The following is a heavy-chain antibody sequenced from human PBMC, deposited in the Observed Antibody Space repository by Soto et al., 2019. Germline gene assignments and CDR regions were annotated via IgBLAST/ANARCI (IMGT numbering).Heavy chain of an antibody. CDR2: ISGSGGST. CDR1: GFTFSSYA. D-gene: IGHD3-9*01. CDR3: ANRPTGCYFDL. J-gene: IGHJ1*01. V-gene: IGHV3-23*01. Sequence: GGSLRLSCAASGFTFSSYAMNWVRQAPGKGLEWVSVISGSGGSTYYADSVKGRFTISRDNSKNTLYLQMNSLRAEDTAVYYWANRPTGCYFDLGGRGTRAPSSS.